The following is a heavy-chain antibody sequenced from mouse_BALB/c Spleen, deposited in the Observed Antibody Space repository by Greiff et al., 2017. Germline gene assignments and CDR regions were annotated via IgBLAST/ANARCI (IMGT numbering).Heavy chain of an antibody. Sequence: VQLQQPGAELVKPGTSVKLSCKASGYNFTSYWINWVKLRPGQGLEWIGDIYPGSGSTNYNEKFKSKATLTVDTSSSTAYMQLSSLTSEDSAVYYCTIDYGNYSAWFAYWGQGTLVTVSA. CDR2: IYPGSGST. CDR3: TIDYGNYSAWFAY. J-gene: IGHJ3*01. D-gene: IGHD2-1*01. V-gene: IGHV1-55*01. CDR1: GYNFTSYW.